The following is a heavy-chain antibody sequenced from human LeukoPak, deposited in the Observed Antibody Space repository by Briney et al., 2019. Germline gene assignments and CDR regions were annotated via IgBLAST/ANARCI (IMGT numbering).Heavy chain of an antibody. CDR3: ARDFSYGSGKYNY. CDR2: ISTSGGGT. CDR1: GFTFSSYA. J-gene: IGHJ4*02. V-gene: IGHV3-23*01. D-gene: IGHD3-10*01. Sequence: PGGSLRLSCAASGFTFSSYAMTWVRQAPGKGLEWVSTISTSGGGTYYADSVKGRFTISRDNSKNTLYLQMNSLRAEDTAVYYCARDFSYGSGKYNYWGQGTLVTVSS.